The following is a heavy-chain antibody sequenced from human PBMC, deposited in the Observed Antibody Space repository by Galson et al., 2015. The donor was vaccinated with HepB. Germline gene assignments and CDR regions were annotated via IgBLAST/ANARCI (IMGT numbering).Heavy chain of an antibody. D-gene: IGHD3-22*01. CDR2: ISYDGSKK. V-gene: IGHV3-30*18. CDR1: GFTFSGYG. CDR3: AKDLVYDSSGRDY. Sequence: SLRLSCAASGFTFSGYGMHWVRQAPGKGLEWVAVISYDGSKKYYADSVKGRFTISRDNSKNTLYLQMNSLRAEDTAVYYCAKDLVYDSSGRDYWGQGTLVTVSS. J-gene: IGHJ4*02.